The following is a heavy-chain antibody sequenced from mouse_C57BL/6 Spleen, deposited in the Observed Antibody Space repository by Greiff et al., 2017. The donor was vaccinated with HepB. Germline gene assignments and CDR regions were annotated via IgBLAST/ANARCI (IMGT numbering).Heavy chain of an antibody. CDR3: AKKIGSSYGDFDV. Sequence: VQLQQSGPGLVQPSQSLSITCTVSGFSLTSYGVHWVRQSPGKGLEWLGVIWRGGSTDYNAAFMSRLSITNDNSKSQVFFKMNSLQADDTAIYYCAKKIGSSYGDFDVWGTGTTVTVSS. D-gene: IGHD1-1*01. V-gene: IGHV2-5*01. CDR2: IWRGGST. J-gene: IGHJ1*03. CDR1: GFSLTSYG.